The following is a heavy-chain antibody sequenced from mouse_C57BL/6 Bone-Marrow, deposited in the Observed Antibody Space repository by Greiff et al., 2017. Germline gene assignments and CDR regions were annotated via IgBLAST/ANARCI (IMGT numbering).Heavy chain of an antibody. D-gene: IGHD1-1*01. V-gene: IGHV1-50*01. CDR2: IVLSDSYT. J-gene: IGHJ3*01. Sequence: QVQLQQPGAELVKPGASVKLSCKASGYTFTSYWMQGVKQRLGQGLEWIGEIVLSDSYTNYNQKFKGKDTLTVDTSSSTAYMQLSSLTSEDSAVYYCARIITTEGFAYWGQGTLVTVSA. CDR3: ARIITTEGFAY. CDR1: GYTFTSYW.